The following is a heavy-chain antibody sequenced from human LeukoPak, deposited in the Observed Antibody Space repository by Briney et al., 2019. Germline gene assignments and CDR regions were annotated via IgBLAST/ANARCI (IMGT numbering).Heavy chain of an antibody. CDR3: ARVGEDGYNYGGGCFDS. CDR1: GASISHYY. CDR2: LYHSGSS. D-gene: IGHD5-24*01. V-gene: IGHV4-59*01. Sequence: ETLSLTCIVSGASISHYYWSWIRQPPGKGLEWIGYLYHSGSSRFNPSLESRVTIAVDTSKNQFSLNLTSVTAADTALYYCARVGEDGYNYGGGCFDSWGQGALVTVSS. J-gene: IGHJ4*02.